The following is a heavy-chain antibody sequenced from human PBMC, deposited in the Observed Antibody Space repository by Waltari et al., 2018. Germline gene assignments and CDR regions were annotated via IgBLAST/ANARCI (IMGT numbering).Heavy chain of an antibody. CDR3: ARHVSGPTRAAFDV. D-gene: IGHD6-19*01. CDR2: IPFGTNA. Sequence: EVQLVESGGGLIQPGGSLRLSCVGSGFNVNSNYMSWVRQVPGKGVGWVSNIPFGTNANYAESGRGRFTISRDNSKDTLYLQMNSLRVEDTAVYFCARHVSGPTRAAFDVWGQGTMVTVSP. CDR1: GFNVNSNY. V-gene: IGHV3-53*01. J-gene: IGHJ3*01.